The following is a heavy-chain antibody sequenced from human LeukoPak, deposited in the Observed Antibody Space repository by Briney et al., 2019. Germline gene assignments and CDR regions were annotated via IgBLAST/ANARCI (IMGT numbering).Heavy chain of an antibody. J-gene: IGHJ4*02. CDR3: ARDMMGRGQWLVDY. Sequence: GGSLRLSCAASGFTVSSNYMSWVRQAPGKGLEWVAVIWYDGSNKYYADSVKGRFTISRDNSKNTLYLQMNSLRAEDTAVYYCARDMMGRGQWLVDYWGQGTLVTVSS. CDR1: GFTVSSNY. D-gene: IGHD6-19*01. V-gene: IGHV3-33*08. CDR2: IWYDGSNK.